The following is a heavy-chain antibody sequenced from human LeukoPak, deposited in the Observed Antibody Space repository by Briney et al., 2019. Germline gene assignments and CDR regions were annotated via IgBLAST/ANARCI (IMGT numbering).Heavy chain of an antibody. CDR2: ISSSGSYI. J-gene: IGHJ4*02. CDR3: ARDGGPVPGRIDY. CDR1: RFTFSSYS. D-gene: IGHD3-3*01. V-gene: IGHV3-21*01. Sequence: GGSLRLSCAASRFTFSSYSMNWVRQAPGMGLEWVSSISSSGSYIYYADSVKGRFTISRDNAKNSLYLQMNSLRGEDTAVYYCARDGGPVPGRIDYWGQGTLVTVSS.